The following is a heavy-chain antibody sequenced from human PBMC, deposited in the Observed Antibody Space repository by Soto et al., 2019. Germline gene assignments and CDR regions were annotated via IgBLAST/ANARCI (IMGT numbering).Heavy chain of an antibody. CDR3: GRGGGGGVDC. Sequence: QVQLQESGPGLVKPSQTLSLTCTVSGGSISSRTSYWSWIRQHPGKGLEWIGYIYYGGDSFYNPSLERRVTIAIDPSENHSSLRLNSVTAGDTAVYFWGRGGGGGVDCWGQGTLVTVAS. V-gene: IGHV4-31*03. CDR1: GGSISSRTSY. J-gene: IGHJ4*02. D-gene: IGHD1-26*01. CDR2: IYYGGDS.